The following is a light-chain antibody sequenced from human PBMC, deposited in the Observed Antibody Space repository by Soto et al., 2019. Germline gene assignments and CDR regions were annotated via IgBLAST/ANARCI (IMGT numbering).Light chain of an antibody. CDR2: DVS. V-gene: IGLV2-11*01. CDR1: SSDVGGYNY. Sequence: QSVMTPPRSVYGSPGQSVPISCTGTSSDVGGYNYVSWYQQHPGKAPKLSIYDVSNRPSGVPDRFSGYKSDNTASLTISGLQAEDEADYYCCSYAGSYIVVFGTGTKVTVL. J-gene: IGLJ1*01. CDR3: CSYAGSYIVV.